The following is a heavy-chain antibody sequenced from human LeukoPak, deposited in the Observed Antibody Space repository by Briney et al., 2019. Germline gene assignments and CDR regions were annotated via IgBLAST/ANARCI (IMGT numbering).Heavy chain of an antibody. CDR1: GFTFSSYA. CDR2: TSGSGGST. Sequence: GGSLRLSCAASGFTFSSYAMSWVPQAPGKGLEWVSATSGSGGSTYYAGSVKGRFTVSRDNSKNTLYLQMNSLRAEDTAVYYCAKFERYSGSYQLYFDYWGQGTLVTVSS. CDR3: AKFERYSGSYQLYFDY. V-gene: IGHV3-23*01. J-gene: IGHJ4*02. D-gene: IGHD1-26*01.